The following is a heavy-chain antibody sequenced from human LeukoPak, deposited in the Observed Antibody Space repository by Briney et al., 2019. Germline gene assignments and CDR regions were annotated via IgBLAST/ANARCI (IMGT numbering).Heavy chain of an antibody. J-gene: IGHJ2*01. CDR1: GSTFSDYW. V-gene: IGHV3-74*01. CDR3: AREADGAHNWYLDL. D-gene: IGHD4/OR15-4a*01. Sequence: PGGSLRLSRAASGSTFSDYWMHWVRQVPGKGLVWVARILNDGSATTYADFVKGRFTISRDNAKNTLYLQMNSLRVEDTAVYYCAREADGAHNWYLDLWGRGTLVPVSS. CDR2: ILNDGSAT.